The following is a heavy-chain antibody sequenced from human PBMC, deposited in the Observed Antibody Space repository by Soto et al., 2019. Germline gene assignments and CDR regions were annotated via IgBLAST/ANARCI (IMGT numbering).Heavy chain of an antibody. CDR2: VIPIFGTA. Sequence: QVQLVQSGAEVKKPGSSVKVSCKASGGTFSSYAISWXRXXXXXGLEWMGGVIPIFGTANYAQKFQGRVTITADESTSTAYMELSSLRSEDTAVYYCAVRKGVGADDYWGQGTLVTVSS. CDR3: AVRKGVGADDY. D-gene: IGHD1-26*01. CDR1: GGTFSSYA. V-gene: IGHV1-69*12. J-gene: IGHJ4*02.